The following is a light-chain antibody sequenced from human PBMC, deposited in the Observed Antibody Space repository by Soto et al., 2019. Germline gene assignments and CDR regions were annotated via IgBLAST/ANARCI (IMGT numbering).Light chain of an antibody. CDR1: QSISNW. J-gene: IGKJ1*01. V-gene: IGKV1-5*01. CDR3: QQYNSYA. CDR2: HAS. Sequence: DIQVTQSPATLPSSVGDRVTITCLASQSISNWLAWSQPKPGTAPKLLIYHASTLESGVPSRFSGSGSGTEFTIPIRSLHPDDSATSHCQQYNSYAFGQGPKVHIK.